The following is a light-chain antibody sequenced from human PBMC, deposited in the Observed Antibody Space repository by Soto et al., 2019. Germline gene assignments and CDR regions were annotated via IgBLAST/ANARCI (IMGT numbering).Light chain of an antibody. V-gene: IGLV2-14*01. Sequence: QSALTQPASVSGSPGQSITISCTGTSSDVGGYNYVSWYQQHPGKAPKLMIYDVSNRPSGVSNRFSGSKSGNTASLTISGLQAEDEADYYCSSYTSSSTLYVFGTGTKPTAL. CDR2: DVS. J-gene: IGLJ1*01. CDR3: SSYTSSSTLYV. CDR1: SSDVGGYNY.